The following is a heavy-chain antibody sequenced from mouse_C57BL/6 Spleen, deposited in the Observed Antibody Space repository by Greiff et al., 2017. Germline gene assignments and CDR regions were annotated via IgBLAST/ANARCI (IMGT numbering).Heavy chain of an antibody. J-gene: IGHJ2*01. D-gene: IGHD2-2*01. CDR2: IYPGDGDP. CDR1: GYAFSSSW. CDR3: ARLGGYDWGYYFDY. Sequence: QVQLQQSGPELVKPGASVKISCKASGYAFSSSWMNWVKQRPGTGLEWIGRIYPGDGDPNYNGKFKGKDTLTADKSSSPAYMQLSSLTSEDSAVYFCARLGGYDWGYYFDYWGQGTTLTVSS. V-gene: IGHV1-82*01.